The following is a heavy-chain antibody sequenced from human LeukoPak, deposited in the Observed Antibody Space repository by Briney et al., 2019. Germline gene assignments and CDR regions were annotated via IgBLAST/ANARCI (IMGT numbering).Heavy chain of an antibody. J-gene: IGHJ4*02. CDR2: MNPNSGNT. CDR1: GYTFTSYD. V-gene: IGHV1-8*01. CDR3: ARVGPAVAGPDY. Sequence: ASVKVSCKASGYTFTSYDINWVRQAPGQGLEWMGWMNPNSGNTGYAQKFQGRVTMIRNTSISTAYMELSSLRSEDTAVYYCARVGPAVAGPDYWGQGTLVTVSS. D-gene: IGHD6-19*01.